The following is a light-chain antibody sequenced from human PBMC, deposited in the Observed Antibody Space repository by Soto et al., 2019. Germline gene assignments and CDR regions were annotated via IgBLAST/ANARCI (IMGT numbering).Light chain of an antibody. V-gene: IGKV3-20*01. CDR2: GAS. J-gene: IGKJ5*01. Sequence: ILFTQSPGTLSLSPGERATLCCRGSQKISRSYLAWYRQKPGQAPRFLIYGASSRATGIPDRFSGSGSGTDFTLTISRLEPEDFAVYYCQQYGGTPPITFGQGTRLEI. CDR1: QKISRSY. CDR3: QQYGGTPPIT.